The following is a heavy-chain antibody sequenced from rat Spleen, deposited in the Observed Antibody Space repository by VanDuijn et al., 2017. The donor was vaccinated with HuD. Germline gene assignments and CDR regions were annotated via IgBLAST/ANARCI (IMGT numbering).Heavy chain of an antibody. D-gene: IGHD4-3*01. CDR1: GFTFSNDY. J-gene: IGHJ1*01. Sequence: EVQLVESGGGLVQPGRSMKLSCAASGFTFSNDYMAWVRQAPTKGLEWVASISTGGVNTYYRDSVKGRFTISRDNAKSTLYLQMDSLRSADTATYYCARHRGNYWYFDFWGPGTMVTVSS. CDR3: ARHRGNYWYFDF. V-gene: IGHV5-25*01. CDR2: ISTGGVNT.